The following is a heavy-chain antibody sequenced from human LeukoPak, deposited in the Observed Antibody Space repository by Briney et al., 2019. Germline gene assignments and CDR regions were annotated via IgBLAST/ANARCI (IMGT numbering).Heavy chain of an antibody. CDR3: AMGLYANWFDP. D-gene: IGHD3-16*01. V-gene: IGHV3-74*01. J-gene: IGHJ5*02. CDR1: GFTLSSYW. CDR2: INSDETTT. Sequence: PGRSLRLSCTASGFTLSSYWMHWVRQAPGKGLVWVSRINSDETTTTYADSVKGRFTISRDNAKNTLYLQMNSLRAEDTAVYYCAMGLYANWFDPWGQGTLVTVSS.